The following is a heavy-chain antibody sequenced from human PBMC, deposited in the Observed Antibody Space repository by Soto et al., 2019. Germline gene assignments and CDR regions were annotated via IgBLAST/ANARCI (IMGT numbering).Heavy chain of an antibody. CDR3: ARVEYSGSYFSYYYYYGMDV. Sequence: ASVKVSCKASGYAFTSYGISWVRQAPGQGLEWMGWISAYNGNTNYAQKLQGRVTMTTDTSTSTAYMELRSLRSDDTAVYYCARVEYSGSYFSYYYYYGMDVWGQGTTVTVSS. J-gene: IGHJ6*02. CDR2: ISAYNGNT. V-gene: IGHV1-18*01. D-gene: IGHD1-26*01. CDR1: GYAFTSYG.